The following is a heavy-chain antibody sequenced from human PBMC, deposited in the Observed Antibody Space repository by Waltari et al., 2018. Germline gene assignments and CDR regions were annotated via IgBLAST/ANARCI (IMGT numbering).Heavy chain of an antibody. CDR1: GSPFSRYV. J-gene: IGHJ6*02. CDR2: IGGSGDT. D-gene: IGHD1-26*01. V-gene: IGHV3-23*01. Sequence: EVPLLDSGGRLVQPGGSLSLSCAASGSPFSRYVLIWVRQAPGKGLEWVSSIGGSGDTYYAGSVKGRFTISRDNSKNTLYLQMNSLRAEDTALYYCARGSKDSGRDVWGQGTTVTVSS. CDR3: ARGSKDSGRDV.